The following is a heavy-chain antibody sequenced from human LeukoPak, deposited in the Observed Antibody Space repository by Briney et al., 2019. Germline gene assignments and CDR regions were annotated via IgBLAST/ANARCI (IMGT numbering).Heavy chain of an antibody. D-gene: IGHD3-10*01. V-gene: IGHV3-11*03. J-gene: IGHJ4*02. Sequence: PGGSLRLSCAASGFTFSDYYMTWIRQAPGKGLEWVSYISNRRDYIKYADSVQGRFTISRDNAKNSLYLQMNSLRAEDSAVYYCARAEGSGSGAYTLDYWGQGILVTLSS. CDR3: ARAEGSGSGAYTLDY. CDR1: GFTFSDYY. CDR2: ISNRRDYI.